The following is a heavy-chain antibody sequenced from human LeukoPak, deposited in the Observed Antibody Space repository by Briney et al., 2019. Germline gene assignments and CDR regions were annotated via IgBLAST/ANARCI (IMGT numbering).Heavy chain of an antibody. J-gene: IGHJ6*04. CDR1: GFTFSSYE. D-gene: IGHD1-14*01. V-gene: IGHV3-48*03. CDR2: ISSSGSTI. CDR3: AQRSGSEYYYYGMDV. Sequence: PGGSLRLSCAASGFTFSSYEMNWVRQAPGKGLEWGSYISSSGSTIYYADSVKGRFTISRDNAKNSLYLQMNSLRAEDTAVYYCAQRSGSEYYYYGMDVWGKGTTVTVSS.